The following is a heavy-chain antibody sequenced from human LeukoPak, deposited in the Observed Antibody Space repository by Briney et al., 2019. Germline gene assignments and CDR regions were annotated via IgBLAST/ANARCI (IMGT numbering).Heavy chain of an antibody. CDR1: GGSFSGYY. CDR3: ARGPKDYYDSSGYYFLAFDI. J-gene: IGHJ3*02. V-gene: IGHV4-34*01. Sequence: SETLSLTCAVYGGSFSGYYWSWIRQPPGKGLEWIGEISHSGSTNYNPSLKSRVTISVDTSKNQFSLKLSSVTAADTAVYYCARGPKDYYDSSGYYFLAFDIWGQGTMVTVSS. D-gene: IGHD3-22*01. CDR2: ISHSGST.